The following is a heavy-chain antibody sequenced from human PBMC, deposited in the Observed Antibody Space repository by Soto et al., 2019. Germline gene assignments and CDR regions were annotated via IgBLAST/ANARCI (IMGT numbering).Heavy chain of an antibody. D-gene: IGHD2-8*02. CDR2: ISWNSGSI. V-gene: IGHV3-9*01. Sequence: EVQLVESGGGLVQPGRSLRLSCAASGFTFDDYARHWVRQAPGKGLEWVSGISWNSGSIGYADSVKGRFTISRDNAKNSLYLQMNSLRAEDTALYYCAKGEMATSTGGGADYWGQGTLVTVSS. J-gene: IGHJ4*02. CDR1: GFTFDDYA. CDR3: AKGEMATSTGGGADY.